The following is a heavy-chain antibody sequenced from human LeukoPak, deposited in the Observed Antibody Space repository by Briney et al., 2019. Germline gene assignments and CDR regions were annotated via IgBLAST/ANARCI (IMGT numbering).Heavy chain of an antibody. D-gene: IGHD1-14*01. CDR3: AREHITVARAGY. CDR1: GFTFRSYA. CDR2: ISDSGGRT. Sequence: GGSLRLSCAASGFTFRSYAMSWVRQAPGKGLEWVSAISDSGGRTYYADSVKGRFIISRDNSKNTLYLQMNSLRAEDTAVYYCAREHITVARAGYWGQGTLVTVSS. V-gene: IGHV3-23*01. J-gene: IGHJ4*02.